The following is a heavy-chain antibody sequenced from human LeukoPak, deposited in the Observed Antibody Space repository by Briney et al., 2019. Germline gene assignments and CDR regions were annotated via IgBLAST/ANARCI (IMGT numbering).Heavy chain of an antibody. D-gene: IGHD2-21*01. CDR1: GVSISSYY. J-gene: IGHJ2*01. V-gene: IGHV4-59*01. CDR3: ARDPQVVNHHWYFDL. CDR2: ICYSGST. Sequence: PAETLSLTCPVSGVSISSYYRSWIRQPPGKGLEWIGYICYSGSTNDNPSLKSRVTISVDTSKNQLSLKLSSVTAADTAVYYCARDPQVVNHHWYFDLWGRGTLVTVSS.